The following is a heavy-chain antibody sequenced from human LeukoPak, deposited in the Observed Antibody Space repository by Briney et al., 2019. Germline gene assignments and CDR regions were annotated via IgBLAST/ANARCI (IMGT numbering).Heavy chain of an antibody. V-gene: IGHV1-46*03. CDR2: INPSGGST. CDR1: GYTFTSYY. J-gene: IGHJ5*02. CDR3: ARAYIVVVPAARGNWFDP. D-gene: IGHD2-2*01. Sequence: ASVKVSCKASGYTFTSYYMHWVRQAPGQGLEWMGIINPSGGSTSYAQKFQGRATMTRDTSTSTVYMELSSLRSEDTAVYYCARAYIVVVPAARGNWFDPWGQGTLVTVSS.